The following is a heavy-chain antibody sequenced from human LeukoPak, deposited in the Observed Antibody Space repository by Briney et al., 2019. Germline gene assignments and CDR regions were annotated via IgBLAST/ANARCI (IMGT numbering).Heavy chain of an antibody. V-gene: IGHV4-39*07. CDR2: IYYSGNT. Sequence: PSETLSLTCTVSGGSISSGSYYWGWIRQPPGKGLEGIGSIYYSGNTYYNPSLKSRVTISVDTSKNQFSLKLSSVTAADTAVYYCARVSDSSGYYHNDYWGQGTLVTVSS. J-gene: IGHJ4*02. CDR1: GGSISSGSYY. D-gene: IGHD3-22*01. CDR3: ARVSDSSGYYHNDY.